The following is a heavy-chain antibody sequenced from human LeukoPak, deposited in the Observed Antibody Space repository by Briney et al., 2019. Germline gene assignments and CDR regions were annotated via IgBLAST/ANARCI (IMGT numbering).Heavy chain of an antibody. CDR3: ARHQGVVPAAIPYYFDY. CDR1: GYSISSGYY. J-gene: IGHJ4*02. Sequence: SETLSLTCTVSGYSISSGYYWGWIRQPPGKGLEWIESIYHSGSTYYNPSLKSRVTISVDTSKNQFSLKLSSVTAADTAVYYCARHQGVVPAAIPYYFDYWGQGTLVTASS. D-gene: IGHD2-2*01. V-gene: IGHV4-38-2*02. CDR2: IYHSGST.